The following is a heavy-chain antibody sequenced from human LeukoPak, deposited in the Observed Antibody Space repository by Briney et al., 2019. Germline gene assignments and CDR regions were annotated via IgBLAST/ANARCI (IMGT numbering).Heavy chain of an antibody. CDR3: ARVTPRGSGSYYSSRGHYYYYMDV. D-gene: IGHD3-10*01. V-gene: IGHV4-39*07. J-gene: IGHJ6*03. CDR1: GGSISSSSYF. CDR2: VHHSGST. Sequence: PSETLSLTCSVSGGSISSSSYFWGWIRQPPGKGLEWIASVHHSGSTYYNPSLKSRVTISVDTSKNQFSLKLSSVTAADTAVYYCARVTPRGSGSYYSSRGHYYYYMDVWGKGTTVTISS.